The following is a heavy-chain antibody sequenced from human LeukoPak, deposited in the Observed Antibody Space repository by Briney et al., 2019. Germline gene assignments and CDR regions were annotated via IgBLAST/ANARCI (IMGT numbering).Heavy chain of an antibody. V-gene: IGHV3-30*04. CDR3: ASSGLGWYTNRGFDP. CDR1: GFTFSSYA. CDR2: ISYDGSNK. D-gene: IGHD6-19*01. Sequence: GGSLRLSCAASGFTFSSYAMHWVRQAPGKGLEWVAVISYDGSNKYYADSVKGRFTISRDNSKNTLYLQMNSLRAEDTAVYYCASSGLGWYTNRGFDPWGQGTLVTVSS. J-gene: IGHJ5*02.